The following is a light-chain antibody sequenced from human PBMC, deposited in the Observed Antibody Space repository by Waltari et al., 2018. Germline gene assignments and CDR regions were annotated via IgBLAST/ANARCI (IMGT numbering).Light chain of an antibody. CDR2: KAS. V-gene: IGKV1-12*01. J-gene: IGKJ2*03. Sequence: DIQMTQSPSSLSASVVDRVTITCRASQGISSWLAWYQQKPGNAPKLLIYKASSLQSGVPSRFSGSGSGTDFTLTISSLQPEDVGNYYCQQYNSVPYSFGQGTKVEIK. CDR3: QQYNSVPYS. CDR1: QGISSW.